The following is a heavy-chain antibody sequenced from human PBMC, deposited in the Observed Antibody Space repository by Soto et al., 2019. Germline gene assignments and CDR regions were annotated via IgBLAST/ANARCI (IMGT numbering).Heavy chain of an antibody. Sequence: SETLSLTCAVYGGSFSGYYWSWIRQPPGKGLEWIGEINHSGNTNYNPSLKSRVTISVDTSKNQFSLKLSSVTAADTAVYYCATLSVVVPAAMLMGDDAFDIWGQGTMVTVSS. D-gene: IGHD2-2*01. CDR1: GGSFSGYY. CDR3: ATLSVVVPAAMLMGDDAFDI. J-gene: IGHJ3*02. CDR2: INHSGNT. V-gene: IGHV4-34*01.